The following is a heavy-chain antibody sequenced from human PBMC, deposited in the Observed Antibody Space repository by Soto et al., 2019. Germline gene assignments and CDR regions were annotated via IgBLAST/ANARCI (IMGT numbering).Heavy chain of an antibody. Sequence: PSETLSLTCAVYGGSFSGYYWSWIRQPPGKGLEWIGEIYHSGSTNYNPSLKSRVTISVDTSKNQFSLKLSSVTAADTAVYYCAYGDPNFDYWGQGTLVTVSS. D-gene: IGHD4-17*01. J-gene: IGHJ4*02. CDR2: IYHSGST. CDR1: GGSFSGYY. V-gene: IGHV4-34*01. CDR3: AYGDPNFDY.